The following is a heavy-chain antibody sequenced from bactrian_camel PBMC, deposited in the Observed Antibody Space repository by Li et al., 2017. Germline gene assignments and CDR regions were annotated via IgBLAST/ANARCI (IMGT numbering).Heavy chain of an antibody. D-gene: IGHD1*01. CDR1: GYTYSSYL. V-gene: IGHV3S1*01. CDR2: IYTLLGNT. Sequence: HVQLVESGGGSVQAGGSLRLSCAASGYTYSSYLMGWFRQVPGKEREGVAAIYTLLGNTYYSDSVKGRFTISRDAAKNTLYLQMNNLEPEDTAVYYCAAGRACRIPEIDAWGQGTQVTVS. J-gene: IGHJ6*01. CDR3: AAGRACRIPEIDA.